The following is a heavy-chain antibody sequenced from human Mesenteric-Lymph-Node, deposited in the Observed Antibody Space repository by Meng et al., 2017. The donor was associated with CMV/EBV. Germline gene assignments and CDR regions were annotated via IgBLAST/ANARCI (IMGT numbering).Heavy chain of an antibody. CDR1: GFTFNTYG. V-gene: IGHV3-30*02. D-gene: IGHD5-18*01. Sequence: GESLKISCAASGFTFNTYGMHWVRQAPGKGLEWVAFIRYDGSNKYYADSVKGRFTISRDNSKNTLYLQMNSLRAEDTAVYYCAKISVDTAMAYYYGMDVWGQGTTVTVSS. CDR3: AKISVDTAMAYYYGMDV. J-gene: IGHJ6*02. CDR2: IRYDGSNK.